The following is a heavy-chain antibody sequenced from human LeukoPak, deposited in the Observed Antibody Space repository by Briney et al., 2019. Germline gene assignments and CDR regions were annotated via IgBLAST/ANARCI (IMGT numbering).Heavy chain of an antibody. D-gene: IGHD5-18*01. V-gene: IGHV4-39*01. Sequence: SETLFLTCTVSGGSISSSNAYWGWIRQPPGKGLEWIGSIYYSKNTYYNPSLKSRVTISADTSKNQFSLTLGSVSATDTAVYYCASPRGFSYGYFDNWGQGALVTVSS. CDR2: IYYSKNT. J-gene: IGHJ4*02. CDR3: ASPRGFSYGYFDN. CDR1: GGSISSSNAY.